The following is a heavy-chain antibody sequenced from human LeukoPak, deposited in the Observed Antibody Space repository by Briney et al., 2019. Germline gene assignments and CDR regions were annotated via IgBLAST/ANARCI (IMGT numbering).Heavy chain of an antibody. CDR2: IYYSGST. V-gene: IGHV4-39*07. D-gene: IGHD3-22*01. J-gene: IGHJ5*02. Sequence: SETLSLTCTVSGGSISSSSYYWGWVRQPPGKGLEWIGSIYYSGSTNYNPSLKSRVTISVDTSKNQFSLKLSSVTAADTAVYYCAREGDDSSGYYGVNWFDPWGQGTLVTVSS. CDR3: AREGDDSSGYYGVNWFDP. CDR1: GGSISSSSYY.